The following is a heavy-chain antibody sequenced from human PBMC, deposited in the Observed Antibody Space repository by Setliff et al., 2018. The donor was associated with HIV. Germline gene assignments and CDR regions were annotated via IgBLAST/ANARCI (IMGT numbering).Heavy chain of an antibody. CDR2: TFYSGST. CDR3: ATYLSDNYLDGAFDI. D-gene: IGHD3-3*01. Sequence: SETLSLTCTVSGASVSTTGYYWGWLRQSPGKGLQWIGTTFYSGSTYYNPSIKSRVTISLDTSNNDFSLTLTSVTAADTALYFCATYLSDNYLDGAFDIWGRGTMVTV. J-gene: IGHJ3*02. CDR1: GASVSTTGYY. V-gene: IGHV4-39*02.